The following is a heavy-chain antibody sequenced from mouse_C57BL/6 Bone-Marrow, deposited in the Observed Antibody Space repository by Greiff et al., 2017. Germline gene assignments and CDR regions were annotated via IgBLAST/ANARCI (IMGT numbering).Heavy chain of an antibody. CDR3: ARSGNYGEYYFDY. CDR2: FFPGSDDT. Sequence: QVQLQQSGAELVKPGASVKMSCKATGYTFTTYPIEWIKQNHGKSLEWIGNFFPGSDDTKYNEKFKGKATLTVEKSSSTVYLQLSRLTSDDSAVYYCARSGNYGEYYFDYGGQGTTLTVSS. D-gene: IGHD1-3*01. CDR1: GYTFTTYP. V-gene: IGHV1-47*01. J-gene: IGHJ2*01.